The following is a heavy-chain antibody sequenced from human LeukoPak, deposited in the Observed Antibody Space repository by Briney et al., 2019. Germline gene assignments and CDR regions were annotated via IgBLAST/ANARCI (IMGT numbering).Heavy chain of an antibody. CDR1: GFTFSSYA. Sequence: GGSLRLSCAASGFTFSSYAMHWVRQAPGKGLEWVAVISFDGSNKYYADSVEGRFTISRDNSKNPLYLKMNSLRAEDTAVYSCARDRTYCSSTSCYAHSIYYYGMDVWGKGTTVTVSS. V-gene: IGHV3-30*04. CDR2: ISFDGSNK. CDR3: ARDRTYCSSTSCYAHSIYYYGMDV. J-gene: IGHJ6*04. D-gene: IGHD2-2*01.